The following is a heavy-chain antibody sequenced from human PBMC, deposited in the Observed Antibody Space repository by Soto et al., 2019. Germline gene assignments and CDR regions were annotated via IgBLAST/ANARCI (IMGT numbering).Heavy chain of an antibody. Sequence: QLHLVQSGAVVKKPGASVTVSCSASGYPVTAYYMHWVRQAPGRGLEWMGGINPATGAAKYTQTFQGRVTRTRDTSTSTVFMDLSGLTSEDTAVFYCARGGGVGVAGSAAFDMWGQGTVVTVSS. CDR3: ARGGGVGVAGSAAFDM. V-gene: IGHV1-2*02. CDR1: GYPVTAYY. J-gene: IGHJ3*02. CDR2: INPATGAA. D-gene: IGHD3-3*01.